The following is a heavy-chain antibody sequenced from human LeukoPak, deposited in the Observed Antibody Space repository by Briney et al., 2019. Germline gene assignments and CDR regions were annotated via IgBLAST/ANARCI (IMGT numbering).Heavy chain of an antibody. CDR2: INHSGST. V-gene: IGHV4-34*01. J-gene: IGHJ4*02. Sequence: PSETLSLTCAVYGGSFSGYYWGWIRQPPGKGLEWIGEINHSGSTNYNPSLKSRVTISVDTSKNQFSLKLSSVTAADTAVYYCARVSSGVYFDYWGQGTLVTVSS. CDR1: GGSFSGYY. CDR3: ARVSSGVYFDY. D-gene: IGHD2-15*01.